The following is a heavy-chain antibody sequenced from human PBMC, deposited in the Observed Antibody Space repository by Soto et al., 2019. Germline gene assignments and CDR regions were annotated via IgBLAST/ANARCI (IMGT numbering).Heavy chain of an antibody. CDR1: GFTFSSYA. Sequence: EVQLLESGGGLVQPGGSLRLSCAASGFTFSSYAMSWVRQAPGKGLEWVSAISGSGGSTYYADSVKGRFTISRDNYKNTLYLQMNSLRSEDTAVYYCATRGIAAAGYNWFDPWGQGTLVTVSS. J-gene: IGHJ5*02. CDR3: ATRGIAAAGYNWFDP. D-gene: IGHD6-13*01. CDR2: ISGSGGST. V-gene: IGHV3-23*01.